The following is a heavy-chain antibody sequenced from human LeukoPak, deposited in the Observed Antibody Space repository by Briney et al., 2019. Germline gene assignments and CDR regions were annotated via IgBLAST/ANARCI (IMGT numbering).Heavy chain of an antibody. CDR2: IYYSGST. D-gene: IGHD3-22*01. J-gene: IGHJ4*02. Sequence: SETLSLTCAVSGGSISSSSYYWGWIRQPPGKGLEWIGSIYYSGSTYYNPSLKSRVTISVDTSKNQFSLKLSSVTAADTAVYYCARHQGSGHYYPFDYWGQGTLVTVSS. CDR1: GGSISSSSYY. CDR3: ARHQGSGHYYPFDY. V-gene: IGHV4-39*01.